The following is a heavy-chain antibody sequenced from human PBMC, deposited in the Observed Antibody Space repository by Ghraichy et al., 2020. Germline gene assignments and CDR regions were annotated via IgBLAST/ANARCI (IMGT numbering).Heavy chain of an antibody. J-gene: IGHJ6*02. CDR3: ATSPHYVMDV. CDR1: EFTFSSYW. Sequence: GGSLRLSCAASEFTFSSYWMTWVRQAPGKGLECVARIKEDGSEENYVDSVKGRFTISRDNAKNSLYLQMGSLRADDTAVYYCATSPHYVMDVWGQGTTVTVSS. CDR2: IKEDGSEE. V-gene: IGHV3-7*01.